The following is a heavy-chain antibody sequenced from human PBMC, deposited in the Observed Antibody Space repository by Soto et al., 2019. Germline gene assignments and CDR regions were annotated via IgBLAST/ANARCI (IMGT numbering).Heavy chain of an antibody. J-gene: IGHJ4*02. CDR3: ARDLGQQLVDY. D-gene: IGHD6-13*01. CDR2: ISAYNGNK. Sequence: ASVKVSCKASGYSFTSYGISWVRQAPGQGLEWMGWISAYNGNKKYAQKLQGRVTMTTDTSTSTAYMELRSLRSDDTAVYYCARDLGQQLVDYWGQGTLVTVAS. CDR1: GYSFTSYG. V-gene: IGHV1-18*01.